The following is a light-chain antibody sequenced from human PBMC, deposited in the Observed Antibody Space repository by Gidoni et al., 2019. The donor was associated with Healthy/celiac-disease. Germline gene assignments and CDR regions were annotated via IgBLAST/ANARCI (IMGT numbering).Light chain of an antibody. CDR3: MQALQTPLA. CDR1: QSPLHSNGYNY. V-gene: IGKV2-28*01. J-gene: IGKJ4*02. Sequence: DIVMPQSPLYLPVTPGEPASISCRSSQSPLHSNGYNYLDWYLQKPGQSPQLLIYLGSNRASGVPDRFSGSGSGTDFTLNISRVEAEDVGVYYCMQALQTPLAFGGGTKVEIK. CDR2: LGS.